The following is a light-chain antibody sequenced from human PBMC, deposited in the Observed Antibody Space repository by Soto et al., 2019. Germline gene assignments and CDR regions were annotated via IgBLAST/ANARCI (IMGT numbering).Light chain of an antibody. CDR3: SSYACIPNL. V-gene: IGLV2-8*01. Sequence: QSALTQPPSASGSPGQSVAISCTGTSSDVGGYNYVSWYQQHPGKAPKLMIYEVNKRPSGVPDRFSGSKSGNTASLTVSGLQAEDEADYYCSSYACIPNLFGTGIKLTVL. CDR1: SSDVGGYNY. J-gene: IGLJ1*01. CDR2: EVN.